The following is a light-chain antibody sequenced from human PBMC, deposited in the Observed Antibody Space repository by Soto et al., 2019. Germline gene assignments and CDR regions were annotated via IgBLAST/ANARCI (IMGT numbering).Light chain of an antibody. CDR3: ATWDDSLKGX. Sequence: QSVLTQPPSASGTPGQRVTISCSGSTSNIGSHSVNWYQHVPGAAPKLLITTNNQRPSGVPDRFSAFKSGSSASLVISGLQSEDEADYYCATWDDSLKGXFGTGTKLTVL. V-gene: IGLV1-44*01. CDR1: TSNIGSHS. CDR2: TNN. J-gene: IGLJ1*01.